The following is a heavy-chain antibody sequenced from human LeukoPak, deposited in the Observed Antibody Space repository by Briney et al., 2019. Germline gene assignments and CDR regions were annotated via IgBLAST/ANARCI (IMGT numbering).Heavy chain of an antibody. CDR2: IKQDASEK. CDR1: GFTFSSYW. D-gene: IGHD2-15*01. J-gene: IGHJ4*02. CDR3: ARDYRGYRAPYYFDY. Sequence: GGSLRLSCAASGFTFSSYWMSWVRQAPGKGLEWVANIKQDASEKYYVDSVKGRFTISRDNAKNSLYLQMNSLRAEDTAVYYCARDYRGYRAPYYFDYWGQRTLVIVSS. V-gene: IGHV3-7*01.